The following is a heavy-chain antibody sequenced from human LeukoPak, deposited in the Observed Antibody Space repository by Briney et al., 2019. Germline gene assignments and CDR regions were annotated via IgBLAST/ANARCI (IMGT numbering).Heavy chain of an antibody. J-gene: IGHJ4*02. V-gene: IGHV5-51*01. D-gene: IGHD3-10*01. Sequence: GESLQIPCKGSGYSFTTYWIGWVRQMPGRGLEWMGIIYPGDSDTRYSPSFQGQVTISADKSISTAYLQWSRLKASDTAIYYCAKHSRTGSSFDPFEYWGQGTLVTVSS. CDR3: AKHSRTGSSFDPFEY. CDR2: IYPGDSDT. CDR1: GYSFTTYW.